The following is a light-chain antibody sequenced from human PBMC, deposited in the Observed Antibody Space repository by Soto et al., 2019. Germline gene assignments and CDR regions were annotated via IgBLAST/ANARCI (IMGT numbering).Light chain of an antibody. CDR3: GTWDSGLSGFV. J-gene: IGLJ1*01. V-gene: IGLV1-51*02. CDR2: ENA. CDR1: NSNIGNSY. Sequence: QSVLTQPPSVSTAPGQKVTISCPRSNSNIGNSYVYWYQQFPGAAPKLLMYENAKRASGIPDRFPGSKSGAAATLAITGIQTGDEADYYCGTWDSGLSGFVFGTGTKVTVL.